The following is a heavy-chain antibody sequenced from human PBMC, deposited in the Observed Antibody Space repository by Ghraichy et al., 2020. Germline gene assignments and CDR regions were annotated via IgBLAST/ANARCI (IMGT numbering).Heavy chain of an antibody. J-gene: IGHJ4*02. Sequence: SETLSLTCTVSGGSISSSSYYWGWIRQPPGKGLEWIGSIYYSGSTYYNPSLKSRVTISVDTSKNQFSLKLSSVTAADTAVYYCARQILDSGYGNFDYWGQGTLVTVSS. CDR3: ARQILDSGYGNFDY. CDR2: IYYSGST. D-gene: IGHD5-12*01. CDR1: GGSISSSSYY. V-gene: IGHV4-39*01.